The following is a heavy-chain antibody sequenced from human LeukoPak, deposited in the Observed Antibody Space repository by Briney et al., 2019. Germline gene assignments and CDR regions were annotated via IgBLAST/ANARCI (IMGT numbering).Heavy chain of an antibody. CDR1: GGTFSSYA. CDR3: ASVRYCSSTSCPRWNYYMDV. CDR2: IIPIFGTA. J-gene: IGHJ6*03. V-gene: IGHV1-69*05. D-gene: IGHD2-2*01. Sequence: GASVKVSCKAPGGTFSSYAISWVRQAPGQGLEWMGRIIPIFGTANYAQKFQGGVTITTDESTSTAYMELSSLRSEDTAVYYCASVRYCSSTSCPRWNYYMDVWGKGTTVTVSS.